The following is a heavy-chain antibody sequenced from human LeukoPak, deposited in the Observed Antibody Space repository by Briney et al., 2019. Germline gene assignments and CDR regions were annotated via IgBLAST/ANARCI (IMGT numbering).Heavy chain of an antibody. CDR2: ISYDGSNK. CDR3: AKYAPPTTVVTRFFDY. D-gene: IGHD4-23*01. V-gene: IGHV3-30-3*02. Sequence: GRSPRLSCAASGFTFSSYAMHWVRQAPGKGLEWVAVISYDGSNKYYADSVKGRFTISRDNSKNTLYLQMNSLRVEDTAVYYCAKYAPPTTVVTRFFDYWGQGTLVTVSS. CDR1: GFTFSSYA. J-gene: IGHJ4*02.